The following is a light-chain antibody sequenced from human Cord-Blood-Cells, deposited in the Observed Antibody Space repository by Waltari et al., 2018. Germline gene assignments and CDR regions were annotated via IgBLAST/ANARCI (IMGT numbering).Light chain of an antibody. J-gene: IGKJ2*01. CDR1: QSVSSN. Sequence: EIVMTQSPATLSVSPGERATLSCRASQSVSSNLAWYQQKPGQAPRLLIYGASTRATVIPASFSGSGSGTEFTLTISSLQSEDFAVYYCQQYNNWPYTFGQGTKLEIK. V-gene: IGKV3-15*01. CDR3: QQYNNWPYT. CDR2: GAS.